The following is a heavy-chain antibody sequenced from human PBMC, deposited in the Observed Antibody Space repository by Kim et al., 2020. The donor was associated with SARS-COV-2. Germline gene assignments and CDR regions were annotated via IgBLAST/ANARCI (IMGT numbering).Heavy chain of an antibody. V-gene: IGHV4-59*01. CDR2: IYYSGST. D-gene: IGHD3-22*01. CDR3: ARGGSGYYSRYWFDP. CDR1: GGSISSYY. J-gene: IGHJ5*02. Sequence: SETLSLTCTVSGGSISSYYWSWIRQPPGKGLEWIGYIYYSGSTNYNPSLKSRGIISVDTDKNQISLKLSTVTAADTAAYYCARGGSGYYSRYWFDPWGQGSLVTVSS.